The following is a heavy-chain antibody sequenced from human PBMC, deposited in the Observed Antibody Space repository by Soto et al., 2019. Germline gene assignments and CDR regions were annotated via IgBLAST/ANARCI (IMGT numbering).Heavy chain of an antibody. Sequence: EVQLLESGGDLVQPGGSLRLSCAASGFTFSNYAMGWVRQAPGKGLEWVSTITSGGSTYYEDSVKGRFTISRDNSTNTVDLQMNSLRADDTAVYYCAKARLGRGFDYWGQGTLVTVSS. V-gene: IGHV3-23*01. CDR2: ITSGGST. D-gene: IGHD1-26*01. CDR3: AKARLGRGFDY. CDR1: GFTFSNYA. J-gene: IGHJ4*02.